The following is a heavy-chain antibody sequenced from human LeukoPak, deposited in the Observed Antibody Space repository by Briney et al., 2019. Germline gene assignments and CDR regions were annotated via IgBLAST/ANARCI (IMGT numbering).Heavy chain of an antibody. Sequence: SETLSLTCTVSGGSISSSSYYWGWIRQPPGKGLEWIGSIYYTGSTYYNPSLKSRVTISIDTSKNQFSLKLSSVTAADTAVYYSYCSTTSYYYMDVWGKGTTVTVSS. CDR1: GGSISSSSYY. D-gene: IGHD2-2*01. V-gene: IGHV4-39*07. CDR3: YCSTTSYYYMDV. CDR2: IYYTGST. J-gene: IGHJ6*03.